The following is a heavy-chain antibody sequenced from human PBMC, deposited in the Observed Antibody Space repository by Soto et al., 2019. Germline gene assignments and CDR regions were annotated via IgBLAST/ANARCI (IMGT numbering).Heavy chain of an antibody. CDR3: GTVFEH. CDR2: VDSDGRGT. CDR1: GITFTNYW. V-gene: IGHV3-74*01. Sequence: EVQLVESGGGSVQPGGSLRLSCVASGITFTNYWMHWVRQVPGKGLVWVARVDSDGRGTSYADFVKGRFTITRDNAKITLYLQINSLRVEDTAMYYCGTVFEHWGQGIPVTVSS. J-gene: IGHJ4*02.